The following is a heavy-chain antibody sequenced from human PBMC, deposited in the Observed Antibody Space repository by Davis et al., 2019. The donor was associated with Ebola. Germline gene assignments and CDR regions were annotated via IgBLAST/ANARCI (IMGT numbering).Heavy chain of an antibody. CDR1: GFTFSSYW. D-gene: IGHD3-3*01. V-gene: IGHV3-74*01. CDR2: IHSDGSRT. J-gene: IGHJ6*02. Sequence: HTGGFLRLSCAASGFTFSSYWMHWVRQAPGKGLVWVSRIHSDGSRTTYADSVKGRFTISRDNAKNTLYLQTNSLRAEDTAVYYCAKDKGALRFLESYGMDVWGQGTTVTVSS. CDR3: AKDKGALRFLESYGMDV.